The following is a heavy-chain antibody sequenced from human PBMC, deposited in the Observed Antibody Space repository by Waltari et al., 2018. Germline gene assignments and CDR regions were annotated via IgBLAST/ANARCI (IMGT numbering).Heavy chain of an antibody. D-gene: IGHD6-13*01. Sequence: QVQLVQSGAEVRKPGASVKVSCKASRYTLPSRGIAWVRQAPGQGLEWMGWINTYNGDTEYAQEIQDRVTISTDTSTSTAYMDLRSLRSGDTAMYFCARVSIAASGDFYFDYWGQGTLVTVSS. V-gene: IGHV1-18*01. J-gene: IGHJ4*02. CDR1: RYTLPSRG. CDR3: ARVSIAASGDFYFDY. CDR2: INTYNGDT.